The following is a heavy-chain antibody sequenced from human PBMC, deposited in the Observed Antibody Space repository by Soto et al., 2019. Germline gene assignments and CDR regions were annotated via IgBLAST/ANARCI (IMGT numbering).Heavy chain of an antibody. Sequence: GGSLRLSCAASGFTFSSYAMSWVRQAPGEGLEWVANIKQDGSEKYYVDSVKGRFTISRDNAKNSLYLQMNSLRAEDTAVYYCARVNRGSGWYLDYWGQGTLVTVSS. V-gene: IGHV3-7*01. J-gene: IGHJ4*02. D-gene: IGHD6-19*01. CDR3: ARVNRGSGWYLDY. CDR2: IKQDGSEK. CDR1: GFTFSSYA.